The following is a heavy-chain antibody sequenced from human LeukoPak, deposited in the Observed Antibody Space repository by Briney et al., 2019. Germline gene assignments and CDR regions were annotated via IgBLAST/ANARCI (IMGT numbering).Heavy chain of an antibody. Sequence: GGSLRLSCAASGFTFDDYAMHWVRQAPGKGLEWVSGLSWNSGSIGYADSVKGRFTISRDNAKNSLYLQMNSLRAEDTALYYCAKDTGANIAVAGMDLAGGVRPRFDPWGQGTLVTVSS. CDR3: AKDTGANIAVAGMDLAGGVRPRFDP. J-gene: IGHJ5*02. CDR2: LSWNSGSI. D-gene: IGHD6-19*01. V-gene: IGHV3-9*01. CDR1: GFTFDDYA.